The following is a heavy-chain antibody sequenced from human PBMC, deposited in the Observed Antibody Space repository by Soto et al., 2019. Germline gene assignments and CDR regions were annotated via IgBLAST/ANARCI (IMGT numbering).Heavy chain of an antibody. D-gene: IGHD4-4*01. CDR3: ARPLWRDDYNWGYFDL. J-gene: IGHJ2*01. V-gene: IGHV3-30-3*01. Sequence: QVQLVESGGGVVQPGRSLRLSCAASGFTFSSYAMHWVRQAPGKGLEWVAVISYDGSNKYYTDSVKGRFTISRDNSKNTLYLQMNSLRAEDTAVSYCARPLWRDDYNWGYFDLWGRGTLVTFSS. CDR1: GFTFSSYA. CDR2: ISYDGSNK.